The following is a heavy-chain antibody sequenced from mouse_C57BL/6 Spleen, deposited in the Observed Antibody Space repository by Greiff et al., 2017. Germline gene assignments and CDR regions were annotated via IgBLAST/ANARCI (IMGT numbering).Heavy chain of an antibody. Sequence: VQLKESGPGLVKPSQSLSLTCSVTGYSITSGYYWNWIRKFPGNKLEWMGYISYDGSNNYNPSLKNRISITRDTSKNQFFLKLNSVTTEDTATYYCAGGGAAWYFDVWGTGTTVTVSS. CDR2: ISYDGSN. V-gene: IGHV3-6*01. J-gene: IGHJ1*03. CDR1: GYSITSGYY. CDR3: AGGGAAWYFDV.